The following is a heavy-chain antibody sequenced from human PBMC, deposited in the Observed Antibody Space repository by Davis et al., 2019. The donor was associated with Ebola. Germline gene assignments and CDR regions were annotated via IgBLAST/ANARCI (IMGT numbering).Heavy chain of an antibody. CDR1: GNSFSNYA. Sequence: SVKVSCKASGNSFSNYAISWVRQAPGQGLEWMGDISPIFGAANYAQKFQGRVTITADESTSTAYMELSSLRYEDTAVYYCARDAHTSGFDYWGQGTLVTVSS. V-gene: IGHV1-69*13. CDR2: ISPIFGAA. CDR3: ARDAHTSGFDY. J-gene: IGHJ4*02. D-gene: IGHD2-2*01.